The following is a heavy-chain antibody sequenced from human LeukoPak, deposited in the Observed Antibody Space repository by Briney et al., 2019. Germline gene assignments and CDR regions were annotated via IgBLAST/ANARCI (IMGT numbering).Heavy chain of an antibody. D-gene: IGHD3-10*01. J-gene: IGHJ4*02. CDR1: GFTFSNYA. CDR3: VKDRTGTYTLDY. V-gene: IGHV3-30-3*02. Sequence: GGSLRLSCAATGFTFSNYAIHWGRHAPGKGLEWVAFISDDGSRQHYADSVKGRFTISRDNSKNTLNLQMNSLRAEDTAVYYCVKDRTGTYTLDYWGQGTLVIVSS. CDR2: ISDDGSRQ.